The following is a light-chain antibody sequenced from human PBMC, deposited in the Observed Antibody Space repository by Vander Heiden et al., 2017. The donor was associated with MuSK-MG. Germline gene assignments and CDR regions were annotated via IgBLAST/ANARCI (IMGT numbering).Light chain of an antibody. V-gene: IGLV1-40*01. CDR2: GNS. Sequence: QSVLTQPPSVSGAPGQRVTISCTGSRSNIGAGYDVHWYQQLPGTAPKLLIYGNSNRPSGVPDRFSGSKSGTSASLAITGLQAEDEAEYYCQSYDSSLSGSLFGGGTKLTVL. CDR1: RSNIGAGYD. CDR3: QSYDSSLSGSL. J-gene: IGLJ2*01.